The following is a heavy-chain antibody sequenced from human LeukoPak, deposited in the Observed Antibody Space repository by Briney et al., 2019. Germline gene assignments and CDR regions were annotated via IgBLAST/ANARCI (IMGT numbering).Heavy chain of an antibody. J-gene: IGHJ4*02. CDR2: INHSGST. CDR1: GGSFSGYY. Sequence: SETLSLTCAVYGGSFSGYYWSWIRQPPGKGLEWIGEINHSGSTNYNPSLKSRVTISVDTSKNQFSLKLSSVTAADTAVYYCARGFEGSSSSEGTFDYWGQGTLVTVSS. CDR3: ARGFEGSSSSEGTFDY. V-gene: IGHV4-34*01. D-gene: IGHD6-6*01.